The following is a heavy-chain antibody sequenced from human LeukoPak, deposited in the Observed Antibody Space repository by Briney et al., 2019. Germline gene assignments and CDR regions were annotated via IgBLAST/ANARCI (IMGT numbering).Heavy chain of an antibody. Sequence: GRSLRLSCAASGFTFSSYAMSWVRQAPGKGLEWVSTISDSGGSTYYADSVKGRFTLSRDNSKNTLYLQMNSLRVEDTAVYYCAKDSQSHAWSQFDYWGQGTLVTVS. V-gene: IGHV3-23*01. J-gene: IGHJ4*02. CDR1: GFTFSSYA. CDR2: ISDSGGST. D-gene: IGHD2-15*01. CDR3: AKDSQSHAWSQFDY.